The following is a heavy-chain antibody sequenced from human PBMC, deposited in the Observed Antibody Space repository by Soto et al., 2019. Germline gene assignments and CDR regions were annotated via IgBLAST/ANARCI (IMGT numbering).Heavy chain of an antibody. CDR1: GFIFSDHY. D-gene: IGHD2-15*01. V-gene: IGHV3-72*01. J-gene: IGHJ6*02. CDR3: TSAVSATRASGLDV. CDR2: SKNKANSYTT. Sequence: EVQLVASGGGLVQPGGSLRLSCAASGFIFSDHYMDWVRQAPGKGLEWLGRSKNKANSYTTDYAASVKGRFTVSRDDSKKSLYLQMNSLKTEDTAVYYCTSAVSATRASGLDVGGQGTTVTVSS.